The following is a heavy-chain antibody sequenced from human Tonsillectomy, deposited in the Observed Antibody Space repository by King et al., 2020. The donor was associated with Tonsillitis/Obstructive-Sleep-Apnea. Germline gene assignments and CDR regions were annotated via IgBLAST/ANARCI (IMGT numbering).Heavy chain of an antibody. CDR1: GFTFSSYE. J-gene: IGHJ4*02. CDR2: ISSSGSTI. D-gene: IGHD1-7*01. CDR3: ASLITGTNLFDY. Sequence: VQLVESGGGLAQPGGSLRLSCAASGFTFSSYEMNWVRQAPGKGLEWVSYISSSGSTIYYADSVKGRFTISRDNAKNSLYLQMNSLRAEDTAVYYCASLITGTNLFDYWGQGTLVTVSS. V-gene: IGHV3-48*03.